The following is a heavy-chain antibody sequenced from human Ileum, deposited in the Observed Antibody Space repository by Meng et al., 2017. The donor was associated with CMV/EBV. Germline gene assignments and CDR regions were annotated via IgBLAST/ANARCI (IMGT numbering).Heavy chain of an antibody. J-gene: IGHJ5*02. CDR2: MNSYSGDT. Sequence: KGSGYTFTSHDIDWVRQAAGQGLEWMGWMNSYSGDTGYAQKFQGRVTMTRDTAIGTAYMELTGLRSEDTAVYYCMRGAGEGGRDWFDPWGQGTLVTVSS. CDR3: MRGAGEGGRDWFDP. CDR1: GYTFTSHD. D-gene: IGHD1-14*01. V-gene: IGHV1-8*01.